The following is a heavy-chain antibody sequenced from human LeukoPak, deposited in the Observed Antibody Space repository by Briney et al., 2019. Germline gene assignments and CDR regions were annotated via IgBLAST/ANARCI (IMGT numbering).Heavy chain of an antibody. CDR1: GYTFSAYH. V-gene: IGHV1-2*02. CDR2: MNPKNGDT. J-gene: IGHJ5*02. CDR3: AREGRNWFDP. Sequence: ASVKVSCKTYGYTFSAYHIHWVRQAPGQGLEWMGWMNPKNGDTNYAQKFQGRVTMTRDTSISTAYMELSSLRSDDTAVYYCAREGRNWFDPWGQGTLVTVSS.